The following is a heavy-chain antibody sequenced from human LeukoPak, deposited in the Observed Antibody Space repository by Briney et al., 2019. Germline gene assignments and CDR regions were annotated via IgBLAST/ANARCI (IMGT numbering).Heavy chain of an antibody. J-gene: IGHJ3*02. V-gene: IGHV3-23*01. CDR1: GFTFSRYV. Sequence: GGSLRLSCAASGFTFSRYVLTWVRQAPGKGLEWVSGTSGSGASTYYADSVKGRVTISRDNSKNTLFLQMNNLRVDDTAVYYCARVACTDGVCSMREAFDIWGQGTMVTVSS. D-gene: IGHD2-8*01. CDR3: ARVACTDGVCSMREAFDI. CDR2: TSGSGAST.